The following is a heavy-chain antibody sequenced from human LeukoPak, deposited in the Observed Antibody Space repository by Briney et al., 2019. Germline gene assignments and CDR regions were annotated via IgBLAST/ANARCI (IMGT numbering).Heavy chain of an antibody. V-gene: IGHV3-48*01. CDR2: ISSSSSTI. CDR1: GFTFSSYS. D-gene: IGHD3-10*01. Sequence: GGSLRLSCAASGFTFSSYSMNWVRQAPGKGLEWVSYISSSSSTIYYADSVKGRFTISRDNAKNSLYLQMNSLRAEDTAVYYCAREGTYYYGSGSYLPDDAFDIWGQGTMVTVSS. J-gene: IGHJ3*02. CDR3: AREGTYYYGSGSYLPDDAFDI.